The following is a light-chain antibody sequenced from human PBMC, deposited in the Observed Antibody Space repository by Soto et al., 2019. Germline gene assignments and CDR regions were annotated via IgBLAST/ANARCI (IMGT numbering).Light chain of an antibody. J-gene: IGKJ1*01. CDR3: QQYNTNSPT. CDR1: QSISAW. CDR2: KAS. Sequence: DIQMTQSPSSLSASVGDRVTITCRASQSISAWLAWYQQKAGKAPNLLIYKASSLESGVPSRFSGSGSETDFTLTISGLQPDDFATYYCQQYNTNSPTFGQGTKVEVK. V-gene: IGKV1-5*03.